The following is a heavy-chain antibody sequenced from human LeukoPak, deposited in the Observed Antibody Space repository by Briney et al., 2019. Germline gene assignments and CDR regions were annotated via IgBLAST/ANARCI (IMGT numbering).Heavy chain of an antibody. CDR2: ISSRSSHI. CDR1: GFTFSGSN. J-gene: IGHJ4*02. V-gene: IGHV3-21*01. D-gene: IGHD6-6*01. CDR3: ARDGDYMSSTSYPTFDY. Sequence: GGPLRLSCGASGFTFSGSNMNGVPQAPRKGREGVSSISSRSSHIYYADSVKGRFTISRDNAKKTLYLQMNSLRAEDTAVYYCARDGDYMSSTSYPTFDYWGQGTLVTVSS.